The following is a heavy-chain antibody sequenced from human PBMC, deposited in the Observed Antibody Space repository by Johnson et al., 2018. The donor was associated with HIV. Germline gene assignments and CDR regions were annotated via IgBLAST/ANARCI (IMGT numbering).Heavy chain of an antibody. J-gene: IGHJ3*02. D-gene: IGHD1-26*01. Sequence: QVQLVESGGGVVQPGMSLRLSCAASGFTFSTYGMHWVRQAPGKGLEWVAVISYDGSNKYYADSVKGRFTISRDNSKNTLYLQMNSLRAEDTAVYYCARVATHAFDIWGQGTMVTVSS. V-gene: IGHV3-30*03. CDR1: GFTFSTYG. CDR3: ARVATHAFDI. CDR2: ISYDGSNK.